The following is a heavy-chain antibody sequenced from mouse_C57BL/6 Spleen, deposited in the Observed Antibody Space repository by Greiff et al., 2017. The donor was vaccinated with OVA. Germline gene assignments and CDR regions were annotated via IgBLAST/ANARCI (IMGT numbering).Heavy chain of an antibody. J-gene: IGHJ1*03. V-gene: IGHV1-54*01. D-gene: IGHD4-1*01. CDR2: INPGSGGT. CDR3: ASSTGYWYFDV. Sequence: QVQLKQSGAELVRPGTSVKVSCKASGYAFTNYLIEWVKQRPGQGLEWIGVINPGSGGTNYNEKFKGRATLTADKSSSTAYMQLSSLTSEDSAVYFCASSTGYWYFDVWGTGTTVTVSS. CDR1: GYAFTNYL.